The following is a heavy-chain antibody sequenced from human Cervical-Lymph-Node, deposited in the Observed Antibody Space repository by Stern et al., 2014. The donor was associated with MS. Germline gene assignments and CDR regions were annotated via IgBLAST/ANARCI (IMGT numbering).Heavy chain of an antibody. CDR3: ARVDGSYDAFDI. J-gene: IGHJ3*02. CDR1: GFTFSSYS. Sequence: EMQLVESGGGLVKPGGSLRLSCAASGFTFSSYSMNWVRQAPGKGLEWVSSISSSSSYIYYADSVKGRFTISRDNAKNSLYLQMNSLRAEDTAVYYCARVDGSYDAFDIWGQGTMVTVSS. V-gene: IGHV3-21*01. D-gene: IGHD3-9*01. CDR2: ISSSSSYI.